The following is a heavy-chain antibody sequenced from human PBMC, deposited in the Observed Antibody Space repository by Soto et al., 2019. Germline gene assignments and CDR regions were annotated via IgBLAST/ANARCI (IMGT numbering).Heavy chain of an antibody. V-gene: IGHV4-59*01. J-gene: IGHJ4*02. CDR3: ARDSIMWGFDY. Sequence: SETLSLTCTVSGASISTFSWSWIRQPPGKGLEWIDYINYSGSTNYNPSLKSRVTISVDTSKNKFSLKLTSVTAADTAVYYCARDSIMWGFDYWGQGTLVTVSS. CDR2: INYSGST. D-gene: IGHD3-16*01. CDR1: GASISTFS.